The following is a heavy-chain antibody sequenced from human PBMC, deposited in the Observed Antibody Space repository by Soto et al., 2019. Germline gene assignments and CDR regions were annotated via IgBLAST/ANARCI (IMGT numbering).Heavy chain of an antibody. Sequence: GGSLRLSCAASGFTFGSYGMHWVRQAPGKGLEWVAIIWYDGSDKYYGDSVKGRFTISRDNSKNTLFLQMNSLRAEDTAVYHCAFGNLSYYFDYWGQGTPVTVSS. CDR1: GFTFGSYG. J-gene: IGHJ4*02. CDR2: IWYDGSDK. CDR3: AFGNLSYYFDY. D-gene: IGHD3-16*01. V-gene: IGHV3-33*01.